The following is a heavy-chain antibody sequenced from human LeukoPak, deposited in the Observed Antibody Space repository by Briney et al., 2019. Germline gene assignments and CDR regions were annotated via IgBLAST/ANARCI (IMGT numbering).Heavy chain of an antibody. D-gene: IGHD1-26*01. J-gene: IGHJ4*02. Sequence: PSETLSLTCTVSGDSISISSYFWGWIRQSPGKGLQWIGTLSYSGSTYYNPSLKSRVTISVDTSKNQFSVKLSSVTTADTAVYYCARHDMDVAGAGLDYFDYWGQGTLVTVSS. CDR1: GDSISISSYF. V-gene: IGHV4-39*01. CDR2: LSYSGST. CDR3: ARHDMDVAGAGLDYFDY.